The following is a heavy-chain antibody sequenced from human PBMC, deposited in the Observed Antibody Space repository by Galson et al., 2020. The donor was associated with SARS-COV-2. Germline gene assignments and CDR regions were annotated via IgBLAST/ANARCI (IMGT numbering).Heavy chain of an antibody. CDR3: ARALITMVRGVILGY. D-gene: IGHD3-10*01. CDR2: ISYDGSNK. CDR1: GFTFSSYA. Sequence: GESLKISCAASGFTFSSYAMHWVRQAPGKGLEWVAVISYDGSNKYYADSVKGRFTISRDNSKNTLYLQMNSLRAEDTAVYYCARALITMVRGVILGYWGQGTLVTVSS. J-gene: IGHJ4*02. V-gene: IGHV3-30-3*01.